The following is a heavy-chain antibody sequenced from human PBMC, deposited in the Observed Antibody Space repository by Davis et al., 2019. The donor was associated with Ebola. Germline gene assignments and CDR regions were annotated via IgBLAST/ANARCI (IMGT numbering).Heavy chain of an antibody. D-gene: IGHD1/OR15-1a*01. CDR3: ARVSNKSGMDV. V-gene: IGHV3-73*01. CDR1: GFTFSSYA. CDR2: IRSKANSYAT. Sequence: GESLKISCAASGFTFSSYAMSWVRQASGKGLEWVGRIRSKANSYATAYAASVKGRFTISRDDSKNTAYLQMNSLKTEDTAVYYCARVSNKSGMDVWGQGTTVTVSS. J-gene: IGHJ6*02.